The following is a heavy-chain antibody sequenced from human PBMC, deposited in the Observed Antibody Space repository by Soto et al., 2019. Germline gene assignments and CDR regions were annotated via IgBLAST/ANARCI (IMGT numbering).Heavy chain of an antibody. Sequence: QVQLMQSGAEVKKPGSSVKVSCKASGGTFSNSAISWVRQAPGQGLEWMGGMIPILGTANYAQKFQGRVTITADRSTSTAYMELSSLRSDDTAVYYCARGRSGNYGMDGWGQGTTVTVSS. J-gene: IGHJ6*02. CDR1: GGTFSNSA. CDR2: MIPILGTA. D-gene: IGHD3-10*01. CDR3: ARGRSGNYGMDG. V-gene: IGHV1-69*06.